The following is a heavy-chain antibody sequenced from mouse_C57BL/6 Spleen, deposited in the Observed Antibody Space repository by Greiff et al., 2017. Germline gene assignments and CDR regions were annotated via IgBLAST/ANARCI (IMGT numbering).Heavy chain of an antibody. CDR3: ARDYYYVRMDY. V-gene: IGHV3-6*01. J-gene: IGHJ4*01. D-gene: IGHD1-1*01. CDR1: GYSITSGYY. Sequence: VQLQQSGPGLVKPSQSLSLTCSVTGYSITSGYYWNWIRQFPGNKLEWMGYISYDGSNNYNPSLKNRISITRDTSKNQFFLKLNSVTTEDTATYYCARDYYYVRMDYWGQGTSVTVSS. CDR2: ISYDGSN.